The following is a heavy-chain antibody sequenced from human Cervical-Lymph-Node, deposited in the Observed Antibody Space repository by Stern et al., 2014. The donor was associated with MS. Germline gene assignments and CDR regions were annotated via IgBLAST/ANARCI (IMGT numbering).Heavy chain of an antibody. V-gene: IGHV1-46*01. J-gene: IGHJ4*02. D-gene: IGHD2-15*01. Sequence: VQLEESGAEVKKPGASVKVSCKASGYTFTSYYMHWVRQAPGQGLEWMGIINPSGGSTSYAQKFQGRVTMTRETSTRTVHMEPSSLRSEDTAVYYCARDQYCSGGSCSLDYWGQGTLVTVSS. CDR3: ARDQYCSGGSCSLDY. CDR2: INPSGGST. CDR1: GYTFTSYY.